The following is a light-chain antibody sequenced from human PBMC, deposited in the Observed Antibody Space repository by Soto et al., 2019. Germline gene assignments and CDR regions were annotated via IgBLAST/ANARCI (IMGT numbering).Light chain of an antibody. CDR2: GAS. CDR3: HQYDSWT. J-gene: IGKJ1*01. Sequence: EMVLTQSPGPLSLSPGERATLSCRASQSFNSIYLAWYQQKPGQAPRLLIYGASSRATGIPDRFSGSGSGTDFTLTISRLEPEDFAVYYCHQYDSWTFGQGTKVDI. CDR1: QSFNSIY. V-gene: IGKV3-20*01.